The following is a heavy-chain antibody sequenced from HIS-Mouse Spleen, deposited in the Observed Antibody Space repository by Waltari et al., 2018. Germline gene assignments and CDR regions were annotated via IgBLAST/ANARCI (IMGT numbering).Heavy chain of an antibody. J-gene: IGHJ4*02. D-gene: IGHD6-13*01. Sequence: QVQLQESGPGLVKPSETLSLTCTVSGYSISSGYYWGWIRQPPGKGLEWIGSIDHSGSTYDNPALKSRVTISVDTSKNQFSLKLSSVTAADTAVYYCARAAAAGQDYWGQGTLVTVSS. CDR3: ARAAAAGQDY. V-gene: IGHV4-38-2*02. CDR1: GYSISSGYY. CDR2: IDHSGST.